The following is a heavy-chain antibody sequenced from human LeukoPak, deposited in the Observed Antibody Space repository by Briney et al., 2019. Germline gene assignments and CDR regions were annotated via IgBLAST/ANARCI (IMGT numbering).Heavy chain of an antibody. CDR1: GGSISSSFYY. Sequence: PSETLSLTCTVSGGSISSSFYYWSWIRQPPGKGLEWIGEINHSGSTNYNPSLKSRVTISVDTSKNQSSLKLSSVTAADTAVYYCARAEDIVATILNYWGQGTLVTVSS. V-gene: IGHV4-39*07. J-gene: IGHJ4*02. CDR2: INHSGST. D-gene: IGHD5-12*01. CDR3: ARAEDIVATILNY.